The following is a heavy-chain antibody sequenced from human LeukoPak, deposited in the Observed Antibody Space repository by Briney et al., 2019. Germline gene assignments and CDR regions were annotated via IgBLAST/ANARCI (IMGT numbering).Heavy chain of an antibody. CDR1: GGSIRNYY. J-gene: IGHJ5*02. V-gene: IGHV4-59*12. CDR2: VYNSGST. CDR3: ARGGNYYHGSGSYYRIGGDWFDP. D-gene: IGHD3-10*01. Sequence: SETLSLTCTVSGGSIRNYYWSWIRQPPGKGLEWIGYVYNSGSTNYNPSLGSRVTISVDTSKKQFSLKLSSVTAADTAVYYCARGGNYYHGSGSYYRIGGDWFDPWGQGTLVTVSS.